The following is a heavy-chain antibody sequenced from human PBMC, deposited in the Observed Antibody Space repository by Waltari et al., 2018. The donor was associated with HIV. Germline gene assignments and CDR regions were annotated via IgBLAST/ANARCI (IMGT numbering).Heavy chain of an antibody. J-gene: IGHJ4*02. D-gene: IGHD6-19*01. V-gene: IGHV3-49*04. CDR1: GFSFGDDS. CDR2: IRSKTYGGTT. Sequence: EVQLVESGGGLVQPVRSLGLSRAASGFSFGDDSRSWVRQAPGKGLEWVGFIRSKTYGGTTEYAASVKGRFTISRDDSKSIAYLQMNSLKTEDTAVYYCTKAVAGFYYFDYWGQGTQVTVSS. CDR3: TKAVAGFYYFDY.